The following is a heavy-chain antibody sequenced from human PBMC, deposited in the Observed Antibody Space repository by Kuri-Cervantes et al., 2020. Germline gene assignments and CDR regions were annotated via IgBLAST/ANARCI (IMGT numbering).Heavy chain of an antibody. Sequence: GESLKISCAASGFTFSDYYMSWIRQAPGKGLEWVSYISSSGSTIYYADSVKGRFTIPRDNAKNSLYLQMNSLRAEDTALYYCAKAPERNYYYGMDVWGQGTTVTVSS. V-gene: IGHV3-11*01. CDR3: AKAPERNYYYGMDV. CDR1: GFTFSDYY. J-gene: IGHJ6*02. CDR2: ISSSGSTI.